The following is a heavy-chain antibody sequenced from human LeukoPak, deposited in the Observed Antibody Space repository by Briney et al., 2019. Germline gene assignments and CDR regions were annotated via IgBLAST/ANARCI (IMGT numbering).Heavy chain of an antibody. CDR1: GYTFTSYS. CDR2: ISAYNGNT. V-gene: IGHV1-18*01. CDR3: ARDEPISIAAAGYDY. Sequence: GASVKVSCKASGYTFTSYSISWVRQAPGQGLEWMGWISAYNGNTNYAQKLQGRVTMTTDTSTSTAYMELRSLRSDDTAVYYCARDEPISIAAAGYDYWGQGTLVTVSS. D-gene: IGHD6-13*01. J-gene: IGHJ4*02.